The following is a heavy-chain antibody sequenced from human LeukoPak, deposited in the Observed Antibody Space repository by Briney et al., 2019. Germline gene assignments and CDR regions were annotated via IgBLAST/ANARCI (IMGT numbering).Heavy chain of an antibody. J-gene: IGHJ4*02. CDR2: IYYSGST. CDR3: ARRYQLLYVDY. Sequence: SETLSLTCTVSGGSISSSSYYWGWIRQPPGKGLEWIGSIYYSGSTYYNPSLKSRVTISVDTSKNQFSLKLSSVTAADTAVYYCARRYQLLYVDYWGQGTLVTVFS. CDR1: GGSISSSSYY. V-gene: IGHV4-39*01. D-gene: IGHD2-2*02.